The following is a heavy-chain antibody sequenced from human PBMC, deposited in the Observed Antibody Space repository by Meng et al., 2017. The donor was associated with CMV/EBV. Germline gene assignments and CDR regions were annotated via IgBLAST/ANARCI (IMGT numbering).Heavy chain of an antibody. CDR1: GFTFSNAW. J-gene: IGHJ3*02. D-gene: IGHD1-1*01. Sequence: GGSLRLSCAASGFTFSNAWMSWVRQAPGKGLEWVGRIKSKTDGGTTDYAAPVKGRFTISRDDSKNTLYLQMNSLKTEDTAVYYCTTDRKLERQRVYAFDIWGQGTMVTVSS. V-gene: IGHV3-15*01. CDR3: TTDRKLERQRVYAFDI. CDR2: IKSKTDGGTT.